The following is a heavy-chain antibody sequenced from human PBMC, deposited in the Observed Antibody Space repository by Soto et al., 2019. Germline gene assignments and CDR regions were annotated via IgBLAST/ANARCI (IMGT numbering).Heavy chain of an antibody. Sequence: SETLSLTCTVSGGSISSYYWSWIRQHPGKGLEWIGYIYYSGSTYYNPSLKSRVTISVDTSKDQFSLKLSSVTAADTAVYYCARWWSGSRQGFDPWGQGTLVTVSS. CDR2: IYYSGST. V-gene: IGHV4-59*06. CDR3: ARWWSGSRQGFDP. J-gene: IGHJ5*02. CDR1: GGSISSYY. D-gene: IGHD3-3*01.